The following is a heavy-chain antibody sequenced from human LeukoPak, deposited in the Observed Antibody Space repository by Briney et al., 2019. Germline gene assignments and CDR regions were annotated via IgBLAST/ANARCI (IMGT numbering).Heavy chain of an antibody. CDR1: GYTFTSYA. Sequence: ASVKVSCKASGYTFTSYAMHWVRQAPGQRLEWMGWINAGNGNTKYSQEFQGRVTITRDTSASTAYMELSSLRSEGMAVYYCARATPREDYYDSSGFFDYWGQGTLVTVSS. CDR2: INAGNGNT. D-gene: IGHD3-22*01. CDR3: ARATPREDYYDSSGFFDY. V-gene: IGHV1-3*03. J-gene: IGHJ4*02.